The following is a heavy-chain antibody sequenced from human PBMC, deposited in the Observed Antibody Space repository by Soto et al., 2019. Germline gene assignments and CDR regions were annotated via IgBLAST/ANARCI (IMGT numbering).Heavy chain of an antibody. D-gene: IGHD3-10*01. Sequence: EVQLVESGGGLVQPGGSLRLSCAASGFTFSSYWMHWVRQAPGTGLVWVSRINSDGSSTSYADSVKGRFTIPRDNAKNRLYLQMNSLSAEDTAVYYCARDTALLWFGELGFDYWGQGTLVNVSS. CDR3: ARDTALLWFGELGFDY. CDR2: INSDGSST. CDR1: GFTFSSYW. V-gene: IGHV3-74*01. J-gene: IGHJ4*02.